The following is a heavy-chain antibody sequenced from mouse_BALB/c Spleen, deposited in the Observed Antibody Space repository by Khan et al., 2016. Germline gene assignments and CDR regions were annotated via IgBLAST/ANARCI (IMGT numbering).Heavy chain of an antibody. J-gene: IGHJ3*01. V-gene: IGHV3-2*02. CDR2: ISYSGST. CDR1: GYSITSDYA. CDR3: ATTEAAPRFDY. Sequence: EVQLQESGPGLVKPSQSLSLTCTVTGYSITSDYAWNWIRQFPGNKLEWVGYISYSGSTSYNPSLKSRISITRDTSKNPFFLQLNSVTTEDTATXFCATTEAAPRFDYWGQGTLVTVS.